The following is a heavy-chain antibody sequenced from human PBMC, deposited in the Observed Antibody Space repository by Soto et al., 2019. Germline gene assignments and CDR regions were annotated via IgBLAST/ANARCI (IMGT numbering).Heavy chain of an antibody. CDR1: GFTFSASD. Sequence: EVQLVESGGGSVQPGGSLGLSCAASGFTFSASDMHWVRQTTGGGLEWVAAIGTLHDTYYPDSVKGRFTISRDNARNSLNLKINSLRAGDTGVYYWARQASYWHGGGGWLDPWGQGTLVTVSS. CDR3: ARQASYWHGGGGWLDP. V-gene: IGHV3-13*01. J-gene: IGHJ5*02. CDR2: IGTLHDT. D-gene: IGHD2-8*02.